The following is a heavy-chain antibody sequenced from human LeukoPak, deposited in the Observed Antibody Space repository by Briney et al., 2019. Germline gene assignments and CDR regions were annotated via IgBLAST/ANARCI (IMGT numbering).Heavy chain of an antibody. J-gene: IGHJ3*02. CDR3: ARPDRSGYYGVSAFDI. Sequence: SETLSLTCTVSGGSISSYYWSWIRQPPGKGLEWIGYIYTSGSTNCNPSLKSRVTISVDTSKNQFSLKLSSVTAADTAVYYCARPDRSGYYGVSAFDIWGQGTMVTVSS. V-gene: IGHV4-4*09. D-gene: IGHD3-22*01. CDR1: GGSISSYY. CDR2: IYTSGST.